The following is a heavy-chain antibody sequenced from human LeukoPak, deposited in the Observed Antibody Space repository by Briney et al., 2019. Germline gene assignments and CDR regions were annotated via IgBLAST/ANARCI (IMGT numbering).Heavy chain of an antibody. CDR2: IYYSGST. Sequence: SETLSLTCTVSGGSISSSSYYWGWIRQPPGKGLEWIGSIYYSGSTYYNPSLKSRVTISVDTSKNQFSLKLSSVTAADTAVYYCAKGVKQIVVVTAQHYLDYWGQGTLVTVSS. D-gene: IGHD2-21*02. J-gene: IGHJ4*02. V-gene: IGHV4-39*07. CDR3: AKGVKQIVVVTAQHYLDY. CDR1: GGSISSSSYY.